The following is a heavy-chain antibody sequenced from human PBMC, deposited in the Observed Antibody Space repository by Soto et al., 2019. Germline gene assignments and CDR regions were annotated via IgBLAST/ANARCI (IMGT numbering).Heavy chain of an antibody. CDR1: GGSISSYY. Sequence: PSETLSLTCTVSGGSISSYYWSWIRQPPGKGLEWIGYIYYSGSTNYNPSLKSRVTISVDTSKNQFSLKLSSVTAADTAVYYCARHGGYGSWYAFDYWGQGTLVTVS. CDR3: ARHGGYGSWYAFDY. D-gene: IGHD6-13*01. V-gene: IGHV4-59*08. J-gene: IGHJ4*02. CDR2: IYYSGST.